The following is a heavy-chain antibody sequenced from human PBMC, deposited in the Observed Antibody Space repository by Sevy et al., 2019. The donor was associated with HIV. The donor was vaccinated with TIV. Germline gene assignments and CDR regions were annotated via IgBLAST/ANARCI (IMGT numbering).Heavy chain of an antibody. CDR3: AKGDRSFYGIDV. D-gene: IGHD2-15*01. Sequence: GGSLRLSCAASGFTFGTYVMNWVRQAPGKGLEWVSGISGSGGSTYYADSVKGRITISRDNSKKTVYLQMNSLRAEDTAVYYCAKGDRSFYGIDVWGQGTRVTVSS. CDR1: GFTFGTYV. CDR2: ISGSGGST. V-gene: IGHV3-23*01. J-gene: IGHJ6*02.